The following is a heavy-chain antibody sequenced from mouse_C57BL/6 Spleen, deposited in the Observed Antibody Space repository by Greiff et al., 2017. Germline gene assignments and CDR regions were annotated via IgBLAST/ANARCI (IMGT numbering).Heavy chain of an antibody. J-gene: IGHJ2*01. CDR2: INPYNGGT. D-gene: IGHD2-4*01. CDR1: GYTFTDYY. Sequence: VQLQQSGPVLVKPGASVTISCKASGYTFTDYYMNWVKQSHGKSLEWIGVINPYNGGTSYNQKFKGKATLTVDKSSSTAYMELNSLTSEDSAVYDCARKAAYDYEGDFDYWGQGTTLTVSS. V-gene: IGHV1-19*01. CDR3: ARKAAYDYEGDFDY.